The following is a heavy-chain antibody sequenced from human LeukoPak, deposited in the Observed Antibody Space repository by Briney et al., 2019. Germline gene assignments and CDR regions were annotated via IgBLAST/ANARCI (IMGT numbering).Heavy chain of an antibody. Sequence: PSETLSLTCTVSGGSISSGDYYRGWIRQPPGKGLEWIGYIYYSGSTYYNPSLKSRVTISVDTSKNQFSLKLSSVTAADTAVYYCARGGSTVTTDYFDYWGQGTLVTVSS. J-gene: IGHJ4*02. V-gene: IGHV4-30-4*01. CDR3: ARGGSTVTTDYFDY. CDR2: IYYSGST. D-gene: IGHD4-17*01. CDR1: GGSISSGDYY.